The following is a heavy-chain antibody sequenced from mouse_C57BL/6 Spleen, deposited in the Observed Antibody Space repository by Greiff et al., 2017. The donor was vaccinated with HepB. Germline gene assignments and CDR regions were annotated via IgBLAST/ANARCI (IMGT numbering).Heavy chain of an antibody. Sequence: QVQLKQPGAELVKPGASVKMSCKASGYTFTSYWLTWVKQRPGQGLEWIGDIYPGSGSTNYNEKFKSKATLTVDTSSSTAYMQLSSLTSEDSAVYYCARDSNYEIGAMDYWGQGTSGTVSS. D-gene: IGHD2-5*01. CDR3: ARDSNYEIGAMDY. CDR2: IYPGSGST. V-gene: IGHV1-55*01. J-gene: IGHJ4*01. CDR1: GYTFTSYW.